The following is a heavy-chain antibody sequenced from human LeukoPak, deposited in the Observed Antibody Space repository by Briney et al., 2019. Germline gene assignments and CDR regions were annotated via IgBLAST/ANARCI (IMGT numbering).Heavy chain of an antibody. CDR1: GGSFSGYY. CDR3: ARNYDFWSGYYSR. V-gene: IGHV4-34*01. CDR2: INHSGST. J-gene: IGHJ4*02. Sequence: SETLSLTCAVYGGSFSGYYWSWIRQPPGKGLEWIGEINHSGSTNYNPSLKSRVTISVDTSKNQFSLKLSSVTAADTAVYYCARNYDFWSGYYSRWGQGTLVTVSS. D-gene: IGHD3-3*01.